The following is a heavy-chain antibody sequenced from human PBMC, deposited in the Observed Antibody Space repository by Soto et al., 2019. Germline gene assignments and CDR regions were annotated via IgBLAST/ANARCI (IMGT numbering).Heavy chain of an antibody. J-gene: IGHJ6*02. CDR2: IYSGGST. D-gene: IGHD1-26*01. CDR1: GFTVSSNY. V-gene: IGHV3-53*01. CDR3: ARVRGSSGSYYHYGMEV. Sequence: GGSLRLSCAASGFTVSSNYMSWVRQAPGKGLEWVSVIYSGGSTYYADSVKGRFTISRDNSKNTLYLQMNSLRAEDTAVYYCARVRGSSGSYYHYGMEVCHQETTVTVSS.